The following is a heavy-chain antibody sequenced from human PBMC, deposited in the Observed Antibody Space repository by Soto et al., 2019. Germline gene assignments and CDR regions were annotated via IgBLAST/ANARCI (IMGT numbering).Heavy chain of an antibody. V-gene: IGHV1-2*02. Sequence: ASVKVSCKASGYTFTGYYMHWVRQAPGQGLEWMGWINPNSGGTNYAQKFQGRVTMTTDTSISTAYMEPSRLRSDDTAVYYCARVLLSGPAAILLMDVWGQGTTVTVSS. CDR2: INPNSGGT. CDR1: GYTFTGYY. CDR3: ARVLLSGPAAILLMDV. D-gene: IGHD2-2*02. J-gene: IGHJ6*02.